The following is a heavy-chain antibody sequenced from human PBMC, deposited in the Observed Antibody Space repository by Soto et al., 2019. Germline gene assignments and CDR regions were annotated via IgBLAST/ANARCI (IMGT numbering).Heavy chain of an antibody. CDR3: ARALYTIFGVVSNFDY. CDR1: GGSINTYY. D-gene: IGHD3-3*01. Sequence: SETLSLTCTVSGGSINTYYWSWIRQPPGKGLEWIGCIYHSGSTYYNPSLESRVTISVDTSKNQFSLKLSSVTAADTAVYYCARALYTIFGVVSNFDYWGQGTLVTVSS. CDR2: IYHSGST. J-gene: IGHJ4*02. V-gene: IGHV4-59*12.